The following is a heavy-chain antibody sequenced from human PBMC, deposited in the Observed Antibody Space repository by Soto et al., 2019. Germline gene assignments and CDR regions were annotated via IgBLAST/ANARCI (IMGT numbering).Heavy chain of an antibody. Sequence: RSETLSLTCTVSGGSISSYYWSWIRQPPGKGLEWIGYIYYSGSTNYNPSLKSRVTISVDTSKNQFSLKLSSVTAADTAVYYCARVESGGAYYYYYYMDVWGKGTTVTVSS. J-gene: IGHJ6*03. V-gene: IGHV4-59*01. CDR1: GGSISSYY. D-gene: IGHD3-10*01. CDR3: ARVESGGAYYYYYYMDV. CDR2: IYYSGST.